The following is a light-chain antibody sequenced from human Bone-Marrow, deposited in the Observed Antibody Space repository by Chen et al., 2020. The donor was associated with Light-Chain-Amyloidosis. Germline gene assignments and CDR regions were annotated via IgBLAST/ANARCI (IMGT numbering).Light chain of an antibody. V-gene: IGLV2-14*01. CDR1: SSDVGGDNH. J-gene: IGLJ1*01. CDR3: SSYTITNTLV. Sequence: QSALTQPASVSGSLGQSISISCTGTSSDVGGDNHVSWYQQHPDKAPKLVIYEDTNRPSWVPDRFSGSKSDNTASLTISGLQTEDEADYFCSSYTITNTLVFGSGTRVTVL. CDR2: EDT.